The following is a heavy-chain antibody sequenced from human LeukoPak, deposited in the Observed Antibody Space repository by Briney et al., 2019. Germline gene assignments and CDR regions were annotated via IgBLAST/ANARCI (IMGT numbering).Heavy chain of an antibody. CDR1: GFTFSTYN. Sequence: PGGSLRLSCAASGFTFSTYNINWVRQAPGKVLEWVANINQDGSEKYYVDSVKGRFAISRDNAKNSLYLQMNSLRAEGTAVYFCVRAIGSNTLWGQGTLVTVSS. D-gene: IGHD4-23*01. V-gene: IGHV3-7*01. J-gene: IGHJ4*02. CDR2: INQDGSEK. CDR3: VRAIGSNTL.